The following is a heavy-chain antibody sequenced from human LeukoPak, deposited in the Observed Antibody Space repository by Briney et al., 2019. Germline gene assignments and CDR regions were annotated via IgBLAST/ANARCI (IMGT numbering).Heavy chain of an antibody. CDR3: ARRRYSGSSQHFDY. Sequence: GGSLRLSCAASKFTFSTYWMSWVRQAPGKGLEWVANIKQDGSEKYYVDSVKGRFTISRDNAKNSLYLQMNSLRAEDTAVYYCARRRYSGSSQHFDYWGLGTLVTVSS. CDR2: IKQDGSEK. CDR1: KFTFSTYW. D-gene: IGHD1-26*01. V-gene: IGHV3-7*01. J-gene: IGHJ4*02.